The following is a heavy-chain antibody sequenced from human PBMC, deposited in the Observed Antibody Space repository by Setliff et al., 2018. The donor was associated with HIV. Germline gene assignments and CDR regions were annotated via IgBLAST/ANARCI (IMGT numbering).Heavy chain of an antibody. Sequence: GGSLRLSCAASGFTFGSFAMSWVRQAPGKGLEWVSTLSGSGVSTYYADSVKGRFTISRDNAKNTLYLQMNSLRVEDTAVYYCARDPRTDSSYAWFDSWGQGTLVTVSS. D-gene: IGHD6-6*01. J-gene: IGHJ5*01. CDR2: LSGSGVST. CDR3: ARDPRTDSSYAWFDS. V-gene: IGHV3-23*01. CDR1: GFTFGSFA.